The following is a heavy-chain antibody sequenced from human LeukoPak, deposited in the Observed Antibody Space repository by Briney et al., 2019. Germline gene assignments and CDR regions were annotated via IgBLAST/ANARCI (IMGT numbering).Heavy chain of an antibody. CDR1: GGSFSGYY. V-gene: IGHV4-34*01. J-gene: IGHJ4*02. CDR3: ARGLGAAADFCYFDY. Sequence: PSETLSLTCAVYGGSFSGYYWSWIRQPPGKGLEWIGEISHSGSTNYNPSLKSRVTISVDTSKNQFSLKLSSVTAADTAVYYCARGLGAAADFCYFDYWGQGTLVTVSS. CDR2: ISHSGST. D-gene: IGHD6-13*01.